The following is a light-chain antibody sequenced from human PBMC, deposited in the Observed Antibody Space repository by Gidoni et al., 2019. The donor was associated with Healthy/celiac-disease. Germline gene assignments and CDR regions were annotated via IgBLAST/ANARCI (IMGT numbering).Light chain of an antibody. CDR1: QSVSSY. Sequence: IVLTQSPAPLSLSPGERATLSCRASQSVSSYLSWYQQKPGQAPRLLIYDASSRDTGIPASFSGSGSGTDFTLTISSLEPEDFAVYYCQQRSNGPVSFGGGTKVEIK. J-gene: IGKJ4*01. CDR2: DAS. V-gene: IGKV3-11*01. CDR3: QQRSNGPVS.